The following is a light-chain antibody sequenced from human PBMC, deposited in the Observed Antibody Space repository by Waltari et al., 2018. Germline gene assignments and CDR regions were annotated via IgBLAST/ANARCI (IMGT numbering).Light chain of an antibody. CDR3: HSRKGSDNQVV. CDR2: GKE. J-gene: IGLJ3*02. Sequence: SSELTQGPDVSVALGQTVKITCQGDSLRTSYASWYQVKPGQAPVLVLFGKEKRPSWIPDPISGYSSGTTSSLTVTGGQAEDGGEYYGHSRKGSDNQVVVGGGTKLTVL. CDR1: SLRTSY. V-gene: IGLV3-19*01.